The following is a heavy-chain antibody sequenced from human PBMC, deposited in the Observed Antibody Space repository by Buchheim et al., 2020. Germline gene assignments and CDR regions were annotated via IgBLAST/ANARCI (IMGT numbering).Heavy chain of an antibody. CDR2: SDSDGSSA. V-gene: IGHV3-74*01. J-gene: IGHJ5*02. CDR1: GFTFGNSW. CDR3: ARDVPHNWFDP. Sequence: EVQLVESGGGLVQPGGSLRLSCVASGFTFGNSWMHWVRQAPGKGLVWVSRSDSDGSSAFYADSVKGRFTMSRDNGKNTLSLQMNSLRAEDTAVYYCARDVPHNWFDPWGQGTL.